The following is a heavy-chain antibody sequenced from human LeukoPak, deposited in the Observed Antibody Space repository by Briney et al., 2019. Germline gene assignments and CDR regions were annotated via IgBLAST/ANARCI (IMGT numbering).Heavy chain of an antibody. V-gene: IGHV4-59*08. CDR1: GGSISSYY. Sequence: SETLSLTCTVSGGSISSYYWSWIRQPPRKGLEWSGYIYYSGSTNYNPSLKSRVTISVDTSKNQFSLKLSSVTAADTAVYYCARLRFTDYYYYGMDVWGQGTTVTVSS. J-gene: IGHJ6*02. D-gene: IGHD3-10*01. CDR3: ARLRFTDYYYYGMDV. CDR2: IYYSGST.